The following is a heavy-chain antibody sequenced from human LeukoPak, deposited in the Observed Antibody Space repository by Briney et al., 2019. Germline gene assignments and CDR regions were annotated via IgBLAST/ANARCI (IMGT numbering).Heavy chain of an antibody. CDR1: GFTFSSYE. CDR2: ISSSGSTI. D-gene: IGHD4-17*01. CDR3: ARCDYGDSYFDY. J-gene: IGHJ4*02. Sequence: GGSLRLSCAASGFTFSSYEMNWVRQAPGKGLERVSYISSSGSTIYYADSVKGRFTISRDNAKNSLYLQMNSLRAEDTAVYYCARCDYGDSYFDYWGQGTLVTVSS. V-gene: IGHV3-48*03.